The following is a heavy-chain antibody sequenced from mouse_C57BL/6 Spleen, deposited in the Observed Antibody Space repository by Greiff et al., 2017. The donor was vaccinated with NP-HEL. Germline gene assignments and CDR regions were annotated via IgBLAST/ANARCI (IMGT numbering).Heavy chain of an antibody. Sequence: EVKVIESEGGLVQPGSSMKLSCTASEFTFSDYYMAWVRQVPEKGLEWVANINYDGSSTYYLDSLKSRFIISRDNAKNILYLQMSSLKSEDTATYYCARDYGYDDYAMDYWGQGTSVTVSS. V-gene: IGHV5-16*01. CDR3: ARDYGYDDYAMDY. J-gene: IGHJ4*01. CDR2: INYDGSST. CDR1: EFTFSDYY. D-gene: IGHD2-2*01.